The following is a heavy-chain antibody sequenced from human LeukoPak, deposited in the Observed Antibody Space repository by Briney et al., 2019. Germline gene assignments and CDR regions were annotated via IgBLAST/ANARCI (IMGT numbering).Heavy chain of an antibody. CDR3: AKDPGPLCSSTSCHSPDY. Sequence: GGSLRLSCAASGFTFSTYGMHWVRQAPGKGLEWVAFIRYDGSDKFYTDSVKGRFTISRDNSKNTLYLQMNSLRAEDTSLYYCAKDPGPLCSSTSCHSPDYWGQGTLVTVSS. CDR1: GFTFSTYG. D-gene: IGHD2-2*01. J-gene: IGHJ4*02. V-gene: IGHV3-30*02. CDR2: IRYDGSDK.